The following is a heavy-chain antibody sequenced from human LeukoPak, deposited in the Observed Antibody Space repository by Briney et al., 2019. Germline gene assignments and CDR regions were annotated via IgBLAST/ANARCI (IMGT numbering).Heavy chain of an antibody. Sequence: GGSLRLSCVASGFTLSNYAMSWVRQAPGKGLEWVSAITGSGGITYYADSVKGCFTISRDNSKNTLYLQMNSLRAEDMAVYYCAKWGDYDVLTGYYDPDYWGQGTLVTVSS. CDR3: AKWGDYDVLTGYYDPDY. D-gene: IGHD3-9*01. V-gene: IGHV3-23*01. CDR1: GFTLSNYA. J-gene: IGHJ4*02. CDR2: ITGSGGIT.